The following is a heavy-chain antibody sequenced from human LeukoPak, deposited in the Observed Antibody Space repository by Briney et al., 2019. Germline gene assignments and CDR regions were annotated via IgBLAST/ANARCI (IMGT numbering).Heavy chain of an antibody. D-gene: IGHD3-16*01. V-gene: IGHV3-74*03. CDR2: ISADGTAT. CDR3: ARDTGEMFDP. CDR1: GFVFNTYW. Sequence: PGGSLRLSCTASGFVFNTYWMHWIRQAPGKGLVWVAFISADGTATKYADSVKGRLTISRDNAKNTLYLQMNSLRVDDTVFYYCARDTGEMFDPWGQGTLVTVS. J-gene: IGHJ5*02.